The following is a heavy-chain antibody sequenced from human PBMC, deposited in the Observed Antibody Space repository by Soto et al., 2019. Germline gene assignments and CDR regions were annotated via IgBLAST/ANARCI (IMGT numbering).Heavy chain of an antibody. D-gene: IGHD3-22*01. V-gene: IGHV2-5*02. Sequence: QITLKESGPTLVKPTQTLTLTCTFSGFSLSTSGVGVGWIRQPPGKALEWLALIYWDDDKRYSPSLKSRLTITKATSKNQVVLTMTNMDPVDTATYYCPHSTGYDSSGYPLNWFDPWVQGTLVTVSS. CDR1: GFSLSTSGVG. J-gene: IGHJ5*02. CDR2: IYWDDDK. CDR3: PHSTGYDSSGYPLNWFDP.